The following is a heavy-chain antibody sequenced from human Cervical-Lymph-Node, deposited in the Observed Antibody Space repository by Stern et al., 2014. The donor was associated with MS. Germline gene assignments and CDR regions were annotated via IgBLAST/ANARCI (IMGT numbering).Heavy chain of an antibody. J-gene: IGHJ3*02. CDR2: IIPIIDSA. D-gene: IGHD5-24*01. V-gene: IGHV1-69*06. CDR1: GGTFSTLA. CDR3: ARDRRDAHTYAFDT. Sequence: VQLVESGAEVKKPWSSVKVSCQASGGTFSTLAINWVRQASGQGLEWMGGIIPIIDSANYAQKSQDRVTITADTSTRTVYMELRNLSTEDTAVFFCARDRRDAHTYAFDTWGQGTPVTVSA.